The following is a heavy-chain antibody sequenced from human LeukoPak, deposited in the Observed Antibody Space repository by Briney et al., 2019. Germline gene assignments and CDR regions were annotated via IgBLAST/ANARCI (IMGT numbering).Heavy chain of an antibody. Sequence: SETFSLTCDISGDSLFTNGVAWNWIRQSPSRGLEWLGRTYYRSKSSFEYGVSVKSRISINADTSKNQFSLQLSSVTPEDTAVYYCARGKYSSFDNWGQGTLVTVSP. CDR1: GDSLFTNGVA. V-gene: IGHV6-1*01. D-gene: IGHD6-13*01. CDR2: TYYRSKSSF. J-gene: IGHJ4*02. CDR3: ARGKYSSFDN.